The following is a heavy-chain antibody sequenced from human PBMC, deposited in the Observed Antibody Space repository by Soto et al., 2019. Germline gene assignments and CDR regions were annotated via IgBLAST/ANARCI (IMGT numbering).Heavy chain of an antibody. CDR2: ISGSGDSP. Sequence: GGSLRLSCAASGFTFSNYAISWVRQAPGKGLEWVSIISGSGDSPYYADSVKGRFTISRDNSRNTLYLQMNSLRAGDSAKYYCAKEGTSDLYYFDYWGQGTLVTVAS. J-gene: IGHJ4*02. CDR3: AKEGTSDLYYFDY. D-gene: IGHD2-21*02. CDR1: GFTFSNYA. V-gene: IGHV3-23*01.